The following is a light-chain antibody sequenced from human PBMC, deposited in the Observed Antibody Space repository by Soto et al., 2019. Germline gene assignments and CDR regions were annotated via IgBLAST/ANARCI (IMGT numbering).Light chain of an antibody. Sequence: EVVRTQSPATLSVSPGESATLSCKTSQSVGINFAWYQQKPGQAPSLLLYGASPRAAGFPARISGSWSETELTLTINILQSQDSAFYFCQQFNTWPPTFGQGTKVDIK. V-gene: IGKV3-15*01. J-gene: IGKJ1*01. CDR2: GAS. CDR3: QQFNTWPPT. CDR1: QSVGIN.